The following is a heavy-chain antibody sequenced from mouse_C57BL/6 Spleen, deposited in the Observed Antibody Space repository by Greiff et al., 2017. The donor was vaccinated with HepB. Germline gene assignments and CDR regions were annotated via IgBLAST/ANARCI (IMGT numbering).Heavy chain of an antibody. V-gene: IGHV1-53*01. J-gene: IGHJ4*01. CDR3: ACRATVVATDAMDD. Sequence: VQLQQPGTELVKPGASVKLSCKASGYTFTSYWMHWVKQRPGQGLEWIGHINPSNGGTNYNEKFKSKATLTVDKSSRTAYMQLSSLTSEVSAVYYCACRATVVATDAMDDWGQGTSLTVSS. CDR2: INPSNGGT. D-gene: IGHD1-1*01. CDR1: GYTFTSYW.